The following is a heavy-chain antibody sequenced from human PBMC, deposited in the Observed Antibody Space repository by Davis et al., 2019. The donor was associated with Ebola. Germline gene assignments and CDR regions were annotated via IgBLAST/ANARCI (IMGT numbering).Heavy chain of an antibody. V-gene: IGHV3-7*05. J-gene: IGHJ5*02. D-gene: IGHD2-2*01. CDR3: AAMDWHRFDP. CDR2: IKQDGSEI. CDR1: GFTFRNYW. Sequence: GESLKISCVVSGFTFRNYWMGWVRQAPGKGPEWVANIKQDGSEINYVDSVRGRFTISRDNDKNSLYLQMNSLTTADTAVYYCAAMDWHRFDPWGQGTLVTVFS.